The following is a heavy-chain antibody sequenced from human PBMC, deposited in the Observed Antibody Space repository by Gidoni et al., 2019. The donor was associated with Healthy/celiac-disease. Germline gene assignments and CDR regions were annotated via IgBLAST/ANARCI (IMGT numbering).Heavy chain of an antibody. D-gene: IGHD3-22*01. V-gene: IGHV4-34*01. CDR1: GGSFSGYY. CDR2: INHSGST. CDR3: ARGYPYYYDSSGCFDY. J-gene: IGHJ4*02. Sequence: QVQLQQWGAGLLKPSATLSLTCAVSGGSFSGYYWSWIRQPPGKGLEWIGEINHSGSTNSNPSLKSRVTISVDTSKNQFSLKLSSVTAADTAVYYCARGYPYYYDSSGCFDYWGQGTLVTVSS.